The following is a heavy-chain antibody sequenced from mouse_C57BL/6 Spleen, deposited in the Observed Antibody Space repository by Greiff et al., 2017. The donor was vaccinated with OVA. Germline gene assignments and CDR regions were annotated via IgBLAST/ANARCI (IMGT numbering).Heavy chain of an antibody. Sequence: EVKLMESGPELVKPGASVKISCKASGYSFTGYYMNWVKQSPEKSLEWIGEINPSTGGTTYNQKFKAKATLTVDKSSSTAYMQLKSLTSEDSAVYYCARDGYYGVDYFDYWGQGTTLTVSS. CDR2: INPSTGGT. CDR3: ARDGYYGVDYFDY. D-gene: IGHD2-3*01. J-gene: IGHJ2*01. CDR1: GYSFTGYY. V-gene: IGHV1-42*01.